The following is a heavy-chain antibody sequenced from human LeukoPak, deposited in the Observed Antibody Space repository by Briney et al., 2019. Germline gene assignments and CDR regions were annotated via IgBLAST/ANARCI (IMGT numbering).Heavy chain of an antibody. CDR2: ISRSSSYI. J-gene: IGHJ4*02. CDR3: ARGRPHGNDY. Sequence: AGGSLRLSCAASGFIFSSYSMNWVRQAPGKGLEWVSSISRSSSYIYYADSVKGRFTISRDDAKDALSLQMNSLRVEDTAVYYCARGRPHGNDYWGQGTLVTVSS. CDR1: GFIFSSYS. D-gene: IGHD4-23*01. V-gene: IGHV3-21*01.